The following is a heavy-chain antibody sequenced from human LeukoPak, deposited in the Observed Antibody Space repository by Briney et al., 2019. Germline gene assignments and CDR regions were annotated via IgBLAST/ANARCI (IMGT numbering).Heavy chain of an antibody. V-gene: IGHV4-59*01. J-gene: IGHJ4*02. CDR1: GGSISSYY. Sequence: PSETVSLTCTVSGGSISSYYWSWIRQPPGKGLEWIGYIYYSGSTNYNPSLKSRVTISVDTSKNQFSLKLSSVTAADTAVYYCARDLPIVIWGQGTLVTVSS. CDR2: IYYSGST. D-gene: IGHD3-10*01. CDR3: ARDLPIVI.